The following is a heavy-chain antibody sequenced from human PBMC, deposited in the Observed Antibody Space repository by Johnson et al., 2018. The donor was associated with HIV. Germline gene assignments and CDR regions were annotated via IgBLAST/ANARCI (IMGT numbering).Heavy chain of an antibody. CDR1: GLIFRTYW. CDR3: ARVEWELDAFDI. CDR2: ISWNSSR. D-gene: IGHD1-26*01. V-gene: IGHV3-74*02. Sequence: VQLVESGGGVVQPGGSLRLSCGGSGLIFRTYWMSWVRQAPGKGLEWVSGISWNSSRNYADSVKGRFTISRDNAKNTLYLQMNSLRAEDTAVYYCARVEWELDAFDIWGQGTMVTVSS. J-gene: IGHJ3*02.